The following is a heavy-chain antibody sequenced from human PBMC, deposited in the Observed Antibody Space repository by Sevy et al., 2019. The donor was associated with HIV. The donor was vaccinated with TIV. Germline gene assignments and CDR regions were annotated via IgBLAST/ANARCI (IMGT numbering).Heavy chain of an antibody. Sequence: GGSLRLSCAASGFTFSNAWMSWVRQAPGKGLEWVGRIKSKTDGGTTDYAAPVKGRFTISGDDSKNTLYLQMNSLKTEDTAVYYCTTDFLDSGDYSSGEGYYGMDVWGQGTTVTVSS. CDR3: TTDFLDSGDYSSGEGYYGMDV. V-gene: IGHV3-15*01. J-gene: IGHJ6*02. CDR2: IKSKTDGGTT. D-gene: IGHD4-17*01. CDR1: GFTFSNAW.